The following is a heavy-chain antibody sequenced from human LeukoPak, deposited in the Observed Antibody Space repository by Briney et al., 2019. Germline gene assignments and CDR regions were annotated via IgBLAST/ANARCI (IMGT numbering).Heavy chain of an antibody. CDR1: GYTFTSYG. J-gene: IGHJ4*02. CDR3: TRESGSYHGNDY. D-gene: IGHD1-26*01. CDR2: INPNNGAT. V-gene: IGHV1-2*06. Sequence: ASVKVSCKASGYTFTSYGISWVRQAPGQGLEWMGRINPNNGATNYAQKFQGRVTITGDTSINTAYTELSSLRSDDTAVYYCTRESGSYHGNDYWGQGTLVTVSS.